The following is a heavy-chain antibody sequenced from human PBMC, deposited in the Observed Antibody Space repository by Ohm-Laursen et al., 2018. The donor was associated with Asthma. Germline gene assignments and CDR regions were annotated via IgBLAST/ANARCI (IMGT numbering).Heavy chain of an antibody. J-gene: IGHJ6*02. CDR1: GFTFSSYA. D-gene: IGHD4-17*01. V-gene: IGHV3-30-3*01. CDR2: ISYDGSNK. Sequence: SLRLSCAASGFTFSSYAMHWVRQAPGKGLEWVAVISYDGSNKYYADSVKGRFTISRDNSKNTLYLQVNSLRAEDTAVYYCARDPTTVTTELYYYYGMDVWGQGTTVTVSS. CDR3: ARDPTTVTTELYYYYGMDV.